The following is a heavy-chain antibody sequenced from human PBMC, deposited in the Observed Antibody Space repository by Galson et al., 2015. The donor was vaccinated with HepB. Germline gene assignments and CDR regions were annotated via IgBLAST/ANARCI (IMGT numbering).Heavy chain of an antibody. D-gene: IGHD3-22*01. CDR3: ASRSNYYDSSGYYPNLGLLGYYGMDV. V-gene: IGHV1-69*02. Sequence: SVKVSCKASGGTFSSYTISWVRQAPGQGLEWMGRIIPILGIANYAQKFQGRVTITADKSTSTAYMELSSLRSEDTAVYYCASRSNYYDSSGYYPNLGLLGYYGMDVWGQGTTVTVSS. J-gene: IGHJ6*02. CDR1: GGTFSSYT. CDR2: IIPILGIA.